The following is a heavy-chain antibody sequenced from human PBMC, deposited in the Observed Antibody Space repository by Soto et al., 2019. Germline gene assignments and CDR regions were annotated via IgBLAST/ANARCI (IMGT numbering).Heavy chain of an antibody. CDR3: VKEDYGGNGGGNYYYGMDV. Sequence: GGSLRLSCAASGFTFSSYAMSWVRQAPGKGLEWVSAISGSGGSTYYADSVKGRFTISRDNSKNTLYLQMNSLRAEDTAVYYCVKEDYGGNGGGNYYYGMDVWGQGTTVTVSS. D-gene: IGHD4-17*01. CDR1: GFTFSSYA. V-gene: IGHV3-23*01. CDR2: ISGSGGST. J-gene: IGHJ6*02.